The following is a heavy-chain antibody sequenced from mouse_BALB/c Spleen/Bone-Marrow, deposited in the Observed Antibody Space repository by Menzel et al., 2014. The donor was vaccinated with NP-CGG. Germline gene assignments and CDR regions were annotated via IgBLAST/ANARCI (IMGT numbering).Heavy chain of an antibody. D-gene: IGHD2-4*01. CDR1: GFTFSSYA. CDR2: ISSGGSYT. J-gene: IGHJ3*01. Sequence: EVKLVESGGGLVKPGGSLKLSCAASGFTFSSYAMSWVRQTPEKRLEWVATISSGGSYTYYPGSVKGRFTISRDNAKNTLYLQMSSLRSEDTAMYYCARKSYYDYDGRPWFAYWGQGTLVTVSA. CDR3: ARKSYYDYDGRPWFAY. V-gene: IGHV5-9-3*01.